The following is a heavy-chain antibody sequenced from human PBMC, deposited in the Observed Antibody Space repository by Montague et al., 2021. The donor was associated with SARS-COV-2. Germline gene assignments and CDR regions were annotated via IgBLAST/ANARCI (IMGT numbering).Heavy chain of an antibody. V-gene: IGHV4-39*01. CDR2: IYFLGNT. Sequence: SETLSLTCTVSGDSVSNDRYYWGWIRQSPGKGLDWIGTIYFLGNTYYSPSLKSRVTMSVDTSKNQLSLNLESVTAADTAVYYCARVPLYFEGFDSWGPGILVAVSS. CDR1: GDSVSNDRYY. D-gene: IGHD3-9*01. CDR3: ARVPLYFEGFDS. J-gene: IGHJ4*02.